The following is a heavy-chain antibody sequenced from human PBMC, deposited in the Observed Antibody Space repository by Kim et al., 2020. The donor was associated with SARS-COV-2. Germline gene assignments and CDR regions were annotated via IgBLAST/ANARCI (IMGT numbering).Heavy chain of an antibody. Sequence: SETLSLTCTVSGGPISTFYWSWIRQPAGKGLEWIGRIYTIGSTNYNPSLKSRVAMSIDASRNQISLKLSSVTAADTAVYYCARSPSIVGNSFDYWGQGALVTVSS. CDR1: GGPISTFY. CDR2: IYTIGST. V-gene: IGHV4-4*07. J-gene: IGHJ4*02. CDR3: ARSPSIVGNSFDY. D-gene: IGHD2-15*01.